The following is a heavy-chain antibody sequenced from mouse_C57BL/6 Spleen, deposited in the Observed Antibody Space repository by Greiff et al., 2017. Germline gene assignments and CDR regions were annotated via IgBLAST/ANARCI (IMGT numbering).Heavy chain of an antibody. CDR2: ISGGGGNT. J-gene: IGHJ2*01. Sequence: EVMLVESGGGLVKPGGSLKLSCAASGFTFSSYTMSWVRQTPEKRLEWVATISGGGGNTYYPDSVKGRFTISRDNAKNTLYLQMSSLRSEDTALYYCAITGTYFDYWGQGTTLTVSS. V-gene: IGHV5-9*01. CDR3: AITGTYFDY. CDR1: GFTFSSYT. D-gene: IGHD4-1*01.